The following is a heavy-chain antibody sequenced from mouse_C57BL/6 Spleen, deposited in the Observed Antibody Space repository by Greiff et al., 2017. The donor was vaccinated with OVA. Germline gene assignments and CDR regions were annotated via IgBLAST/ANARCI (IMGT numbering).Heavy chain of an antibody. J-gene: IGHJ2*01. CDR2: IDPSDSYT. D-gene: IGHD6-1*01. CDR1: GYTFTSYW. V-gene: IGHV1-50*01. Sequence: VQLQQPGAELVKPGASVKLSCKASGYTFTSYWMQWVKQRPGQGLEWIGAIDPSDSYTNYNQKFKGKATLTVDTSSSTAYMQLSSLTSEDSAVYYCAVTSNPFDYWGQGTTLTVSS. CDR3: AVTSNPFDY.